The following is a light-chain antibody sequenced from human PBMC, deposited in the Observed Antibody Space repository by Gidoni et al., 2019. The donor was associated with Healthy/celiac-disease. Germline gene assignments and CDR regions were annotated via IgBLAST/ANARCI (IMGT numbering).Light chain of an antibody. CDR1: QSVSSY. J-gene: IGKJ4*01. CDR3: QQRSNWPPSSA. Sequence: EIVLTQSPATLSLSPGERATLSSRASQSVSSYLAWYQQKPGQAPRLLIYDASNRATGIPARFSGSGSGTDFTLTISSREPEDFAVYYCQQRSNWPPSSAFGGXTKVEIK. V-gene: IGKV3-11*01. CDR2: DAS.